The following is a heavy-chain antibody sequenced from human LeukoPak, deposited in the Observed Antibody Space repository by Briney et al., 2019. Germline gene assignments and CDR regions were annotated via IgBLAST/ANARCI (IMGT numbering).Heavy chain of an antibody. Sequence: GGSLRLSCAASGFTVSSNYMSWVRQAPGKGLEWVSVIYSGGSTYYADSVKGRFTISRDNSKNTLYLQMNSLRAEDTAVYYCARDTTVTTSNYYYYYMDVWGKGTTVTVSS. CDR2: IYSGGST. CDR1: GFTVSSNY. V-gene: IGHV3-66*01. J-gene: IGHJ6*03. D-gene: IGHD4-17*01. CDR3: ARDTTVTTSNYYYYYMDV.